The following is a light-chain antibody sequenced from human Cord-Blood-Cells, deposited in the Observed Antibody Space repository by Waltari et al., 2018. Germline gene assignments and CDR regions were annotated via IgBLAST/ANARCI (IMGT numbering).Light chain of an antibody. CDR3: QQYYSYPRT. J-gene: IGKJ1*01. CDR1: QGISSY. Sequence: AIRITQSPSSPSASTGDRVTITCRASQGISSYLAWYQQKPGKAPKRLIYADSTLQSGVPSRLSGSGSGTEFTLTINSLQSEDFATYYCQQYYSYPRTFGQGTKVEIK. CDR2: ADS. V-gene: IGKV1-8*01.